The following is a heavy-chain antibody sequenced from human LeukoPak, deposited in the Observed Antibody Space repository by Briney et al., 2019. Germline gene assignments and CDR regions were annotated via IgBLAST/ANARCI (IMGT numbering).Heavy chain of an antibody. CDR1: GFTFSSYE. CDR2: ISSAGTTI. CDR3: ARGRLVRLFDY. V-gene: IGHV3-48*03. J-gene: IGHJ4*02. D-gene: IGHD3-9*01. Sequence: PGGSLRLSCAASGFTFSSYEMNWVRQAPGKGLEWVSYISSAGTTIYYADSVKGRFTISRDNAKNSLYLQMNSLRAEDTAVYYRARGRLVRLFDYWGQGTLVTVSS.